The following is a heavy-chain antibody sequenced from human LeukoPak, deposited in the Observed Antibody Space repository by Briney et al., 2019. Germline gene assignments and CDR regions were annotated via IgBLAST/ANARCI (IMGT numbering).Heavy chain of an antibody. CDR3: ARGSQYNILTGFIVGAKDDFDY. Sequence: PGGSLRLSCTASGFTFSSHSMNWVRQAPGKGLEWLSYITSSSSAIYYADSVKGRFTISRDNAKNSLYLQMNSLRAEDTAVYYCARGSQYNILTGFIVGAKDDFDYWGQGTLVTVSS. J-gene: IGHJ4*02. V-gene: IGHV3-48*01. CDR1: GFTFSSHS. CDR2: ITSSSSAI. D-gene: IGHD3-9*01.